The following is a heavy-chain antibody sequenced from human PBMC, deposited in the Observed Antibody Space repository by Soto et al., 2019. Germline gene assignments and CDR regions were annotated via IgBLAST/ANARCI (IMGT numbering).Heavy chain of an antibody. D-gene: IGHD3-10*01. CDR2: ISGSGGST. CDR1: GFTFSSYA. J-gene: IGHJ3*02. CDR3: AKGSVLLWFGEQDAFDI. Sequence: EVQLLESGGGLVQPGGSLRLSCAASGFTFSSYAMSWVRQAPWKGLEWVSAISGSGGSTYYADSVKGRFTISRDNSKNTLYLQMNSLRAEDTAVYYCAKGSVLLWFGEQDAFDIWGQGTMVTVSS. V-gene: IGHV3-23*01.